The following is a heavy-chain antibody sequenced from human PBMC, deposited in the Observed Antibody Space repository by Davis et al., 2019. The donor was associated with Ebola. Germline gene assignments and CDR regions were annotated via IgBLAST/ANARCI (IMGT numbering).Heavy chain of an antibody. CDR1: GFTFSSYA. CDR2: ISGSGGST. Sequence: GESLKISCAASGFTFSSYAMSWVRQAPGKGLEWVSAISGSGGSTYYADSVKGRFTISRDNSKNTLYLQMNSLRAEDTAVYYCAKDGPHDYGDEKNWFDPWGQGTLVTVSS. D-gene: IGHD4-17*01. CDR3: AKDGPHDYGDEKNWFDP. J-gene: IGHJ5*02. V-gene: IGHV3-23*01.